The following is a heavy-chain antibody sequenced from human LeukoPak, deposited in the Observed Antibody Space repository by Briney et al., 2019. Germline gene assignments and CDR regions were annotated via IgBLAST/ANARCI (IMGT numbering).Heavy chain of an antibody. CDR1: GFTFSSYG. CDR2: ISGSGGST. J-gene: IGHJ4*02. Sequence: GGSLRLSCAASGFTFSSYGMSWVRQAPGKGLEWVSSISGSGGSTYYADSVKGRFTISRDNSKNSLYLQMNRLGAEATAVYYCAKVRVVEGYSYDYRFDYWGQGTLVTVSS. D-gene: IGHD5-18*01. V-gene: IGHV3-23*01. CDR3: AKVRVVEGYSYDYRFDY.